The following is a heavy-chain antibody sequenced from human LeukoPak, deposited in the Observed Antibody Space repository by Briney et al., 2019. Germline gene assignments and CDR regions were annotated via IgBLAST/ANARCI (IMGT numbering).Heavy chain of an antibody. Sequence: GGSLRLSCAASGFTFSAYWMHWVRQAPGKGLVWVSRIDGDGSSTNYADSVKGRFTISRDNAKNTLYLHINSLRAEDTAVYYCARDGSDWSFDYWGQGTLVTVSS. V-gene: IGHV3-74*01. J-gene: IGHJ4*02. CDR3: ARDGSDWSFDY. D-gene: IGHD6-19*01. CDR2: IDGDGSST. CDR1: GFTFSAYW.